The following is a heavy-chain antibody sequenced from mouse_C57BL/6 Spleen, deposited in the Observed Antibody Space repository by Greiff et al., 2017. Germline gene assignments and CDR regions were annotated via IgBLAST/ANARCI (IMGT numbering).Heavy chain of an antibody. CDR1: GFSFNTYA. J-gene: IGHJ4*01. V-gene: IGHV10-1*01. Sequence: EVQRVESGGGLVQPKGSLKLSCAASGFSFNTYAMNWVRQAPGKGLEWVARIRSKSNNYATYYADSVKDRFTISRDDSESMLYLQMNNLKTEDTAMYYCVSLTFYYAMDYWGQGTSVTVSS. D-gene: IGHD4-1*01. CDR2: IRSKSNNYAT. CDR3: VSLTFYYAMDY.